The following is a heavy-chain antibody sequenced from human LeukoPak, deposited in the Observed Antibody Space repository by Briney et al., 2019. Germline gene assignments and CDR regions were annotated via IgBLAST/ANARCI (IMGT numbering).Heavy chain of an antibody. V-gene: IGHV3-23*01. Sequence: GGSLRLSCAASGFTFSSYAMSWLRQAPGKGLEWVSAISGSGGSTYYADSVKGRFTISRDNSKNTLYLQMNSLRAEDTAVYYCATQRLVLSRIDYWGQGTLVTVSS. D-gene: IGHD6-19*01. CDR1: GFTFSSYA. CDR3: ATQRLVLSRIDY. CDR2: ISGSGGST. J-gene: IGHJ4*02.